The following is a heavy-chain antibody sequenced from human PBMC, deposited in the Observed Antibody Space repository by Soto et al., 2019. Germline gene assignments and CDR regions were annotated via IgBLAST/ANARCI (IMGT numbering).Heavy chain of an antibody. D-gene: IGHD3-22*01. CDR2: ISNDGSSQ. Sequence: QVQLVESGGGVVQPGRSLRLSCAASGFTFSSYVMHWVRQAPGKGLEWVAAISNDGSSQHYADSAKGRFTISRDNSKNTLYVQMDTLRAEDTDVYYCAREDHSSAYAGTFQHWGQGTLVTVSS. CDR1: GFTFSSYV. J-gene: IGHJ1*01. V-gene: IGHV3-30*04. CDR3: AREDHSSAYAGTFQH.